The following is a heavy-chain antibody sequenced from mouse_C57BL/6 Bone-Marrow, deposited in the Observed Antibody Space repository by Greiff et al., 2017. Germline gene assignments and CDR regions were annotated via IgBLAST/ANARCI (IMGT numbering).Heavy chain of an antibody. CDR3: ARLGSSSWFAY. D-gene: IGHD1-1*01. Sequence: EVKLVESGGGLVQPGGSLSLSCAASGFTFTDYYMSWVRQPPGKALEWLGFIRNNANGYTTEYSASVKGRFTISRDNSQSFLYLQMHAQRAEDSSTYSFARLGSSSWFAYWGQGTLVTVSA. CDR1: GFTFTDYY. CDR2: IRNNANGYTT. V-gene: IGHV7-3*01. J-gene: IGHJ3*01.